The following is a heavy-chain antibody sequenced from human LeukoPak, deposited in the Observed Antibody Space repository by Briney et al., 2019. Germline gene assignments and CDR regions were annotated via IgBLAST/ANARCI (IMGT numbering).Heavy chain of an antibody. J-gene: IGHJ2*01. CDR2: IYYGAST. CDR3: ARQYSGTYYLSCGVFYL. CDR1: GGSISSRNYY. V-gene: IGHV4-39*01. Sequence: SETLSLTCTVSGGSISSRNYYWGWIRQPPGKGLEWIGSIYYGASTYYNPSLISRVTLFVDTSKNQFSLKLTSVTAADTAVYYCARQYSGTYYLSCGVFYLCGRGTLVTVSS. D-gene: IGHD1-26*01.